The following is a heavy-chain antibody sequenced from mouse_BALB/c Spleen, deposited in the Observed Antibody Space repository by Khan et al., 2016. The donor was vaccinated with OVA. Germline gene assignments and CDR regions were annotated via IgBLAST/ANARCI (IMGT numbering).Heavy chain of an antibody. J-gene: IGHJ3*01. Sequence: VQLKQSGAELVKPGASVKLSCTASGFNIKDTYIHWLKHRPEQGPEWIGRIDPANGDIKYVPKFQDKATLTADTSSNTAYLQVSRLTSEDTAVYYCATLYGYPFAYWGQGTLVSVSA. V-gene: IGHV14-3*02. CDR3: ATLYGYPFAY. CDR2: IDPANGDI. D-gene: IGHD2-2*01. CDR1: GFNIKDTY.